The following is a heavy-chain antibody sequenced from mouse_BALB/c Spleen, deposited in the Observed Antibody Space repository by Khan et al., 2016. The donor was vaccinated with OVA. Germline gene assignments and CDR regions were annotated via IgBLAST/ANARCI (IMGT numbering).Heavy chain of an antibody. V-gene: IGHV5-6*01. Sequence: EVELVESGGDLVKPGGSLKLSCAASGFTFSTNGMSWVRQAPDKRLEWVATVSTGGSYTYYPDSVKGRFTFSRDNATNTLYLQMSGLRSEDTAMFYCTRLAYYYDSKGFAYWGQGTLVTVSA. J-gene: IGHJ3*01. CDR1: GFTFSTNG. D-gene: IGHD1-1*01. CDR2: VSTGGSYT. CDR3: TRLAYYYDSKGFAY.